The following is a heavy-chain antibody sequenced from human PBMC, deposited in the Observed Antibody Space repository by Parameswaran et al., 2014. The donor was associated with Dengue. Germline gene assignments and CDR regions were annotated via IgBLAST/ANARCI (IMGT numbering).Heavy chain of an antibody. J-gene: IGHJ4*02. D-gene: IGHD3-10*01. V-gene: IGHV3-23*01. CDR3: AKDFRLLWFGEYDRPLDY. Sequence: RWIRQPPGKGLEWVSAISGSGGSKYYADSVKGRFTISRDNSKNTLYLQMNSLRAEDTAVYYCAKDFRLLWFGEYDRPLDYWGQGTLVTVSS. CDR2: ISGSGGSK.